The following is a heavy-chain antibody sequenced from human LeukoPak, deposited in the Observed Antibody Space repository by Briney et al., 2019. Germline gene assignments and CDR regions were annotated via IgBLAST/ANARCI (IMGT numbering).Heavy chain of an antibody. V-gene: IGHV4-34*01. CDR2: INHSGST. J-gene: IGHJ4*02. CDR1: GGSFSGYY. Sequence: SETLSLTCAVYGGSFSGYYWSWIRQPPGKGLKWIGEINHSGSTNYNPSLKSRVTISVDTSKNQFPLKLSSVTAADTAVYYCARTVGYSYGYVDYWGQGTLVTVSS. CDR3: ARTVGYSYGYVDY. D-gene: IGHD5-18*01.